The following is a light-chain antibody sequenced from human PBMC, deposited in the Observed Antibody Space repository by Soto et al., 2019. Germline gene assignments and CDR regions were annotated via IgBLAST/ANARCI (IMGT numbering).Light chain of an antibody. J-gene: IGKJ2*01. CDR1: QSVSGSY. CDR2: GAS. V-gene: IGKV3-20*01. Sequence: EIVLTQSPDTLSLSPGERATLSCRASQSVSGSYLAWYQQIPGQAPRLLIYGASTRATGIPDRFSGSGSGTDFTLTISSLEPEDFAVYYCQQYGTSPYTFGQATKLEIK. CDR3: QQYGTSPYT.